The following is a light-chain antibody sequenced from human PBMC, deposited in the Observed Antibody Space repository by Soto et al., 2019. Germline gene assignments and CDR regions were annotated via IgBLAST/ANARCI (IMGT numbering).Light chain of an antibody. CDR1: QSVNSN. Sequence: DIVLTQSPGTLSLSPGERATLSCRASQSVNSNLAWYQQKPGQAPRLLIYRASTRATGIPARFIGSGSGTDFTLTISSLEPEDFAVYYCQQRQYWPPITFGQGTRLEIK. CDR2: RAS. CDR3: QQRQYWPPIT. J-gene: IGKJ5*01. V-gene: IGKV3-11*01.